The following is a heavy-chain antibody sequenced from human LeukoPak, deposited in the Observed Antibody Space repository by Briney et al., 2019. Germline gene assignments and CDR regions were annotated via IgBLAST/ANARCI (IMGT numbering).Heavy chain of an antibody. CDR2: ISYDGSNK. Sequence: GGSLRLSWAASGFTFSSYGMHWVRQAPGKGLEWVAVISYDGSNKYYADSVKGRFTISRDNSKNTLYLQMNSLRAEDTAVYYCAKEDRDYDFWSGLNYYYGMDVWGQGTTVTVSS. CDR1: GFTFSSYG. J-gene: IGHJ6*02. V-gene: IGHV3-30*18. D-gene: IGHD3-3*01. CDR3: AKEDRDYDFWSGLNYYYGMDV.